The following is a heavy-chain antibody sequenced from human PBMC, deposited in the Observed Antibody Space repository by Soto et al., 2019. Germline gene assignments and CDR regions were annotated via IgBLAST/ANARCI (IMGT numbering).Heavy chain of an antibody. D-gene: IGHD2-21*02. CDR3: AREWVVTGTSRQYYYGGMDV. Sequence: EVQLVESGGGLVQPGGSLRVSCAASGFTFSSYWMHWVRQVPGKGLVWVSRINSDGSSPTYADSVKGRFTISRDNAKNTLYLQMNTLRVEDTAVYYCAREWVVTGTSRQYYYGGMDVWGQGTTVTVSS. V-gene: IGHV3-74*01. J-gene: IGHJ6*02. CDR1: GFTFSSYW. CDR2: INSDGSSP.